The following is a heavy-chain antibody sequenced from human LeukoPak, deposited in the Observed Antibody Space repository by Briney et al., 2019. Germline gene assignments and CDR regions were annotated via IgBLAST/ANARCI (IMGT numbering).Heavy chain of an antibody. Sequence: SETLSLTCTVSGGSINNYYWSWIRQPSGKGLECIGYLYYSGSTNYNPSLKSRVTISVDTSKNQFFLKLSSVTAADTAVYYCARVNSGHSYGNFDYWGQGTLVTVSS. CDR1: GGSINNYY. CDR2: LYYSGST. V-gene: IGHV4-59*01. CDR3: ARVNSGHSYGNFDY. J-gene: IGHJ4*02. D-gene: IGHD5-18*01.